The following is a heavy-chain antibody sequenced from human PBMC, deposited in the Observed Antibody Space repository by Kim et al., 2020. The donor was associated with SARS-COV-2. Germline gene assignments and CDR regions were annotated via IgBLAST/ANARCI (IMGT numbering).Heavy chain of an antibody. CDR3: AKDVSRIVATRWFDP. D-gene: IGHD5-12*01. V-gene: IGHV3-30*18. J-gene: IGHJ5*02. CDR1: GFTFSSYG. CDR2: ISYDASNK. Sequence: GGSLRLSCAASGFTFSSYGMHWVRQAPGKGLEWVAFISYDASNKYYVDSVKGRFTISRDNSNNTLYLQMNSLRTEDTALYYCAKDVSRIVATRWFDPWGQGTLVTVSS.